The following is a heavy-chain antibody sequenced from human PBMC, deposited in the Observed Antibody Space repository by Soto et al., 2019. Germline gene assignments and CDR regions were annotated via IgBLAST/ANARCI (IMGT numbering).Heavy chain of an antibody. Sequence: EVQLVQSGAEVKKPGESLKISCEAFGYSFSNHWIGWVRQIPGQGLVWMGFIDLSTSGIRYSPSFQGQVAISADMSINTVYLQWSSLKASDTAMYYCARRTSTSGWRHYFDFWGHGSLVIVSS. V-gene: IGHV5-51*01. CDR3: ARRTSTSGWRHYFDF. D-gene: IGHD6-19*01. CDR2: IDLSTSGI. CDR1: GYSFSNHW. J-gene: IGHJ4*01.